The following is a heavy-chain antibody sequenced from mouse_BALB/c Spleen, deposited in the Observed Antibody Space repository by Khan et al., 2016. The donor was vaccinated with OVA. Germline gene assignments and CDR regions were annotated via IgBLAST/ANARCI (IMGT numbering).Heavy chain of an antibody. CDR1: GYSITRDYA. CDR3: ASELGRYYAMDY. J-gene: IGHJ4*01. D-gene: IGHD4-1*01. V-gene: IGHV3-2*02. Sequence: VRLQQSGPGLVKPSQSLSLTCTVTGYSITRDYAWNWIRQFPGNKLEWMGYISNSGSTSYNPSLKSRISITRDTSKNQFFLQLNSVTTEDTATYYCASELGRYYAMDYWGQGTSVTVSS. CDR2: ISNSGST.